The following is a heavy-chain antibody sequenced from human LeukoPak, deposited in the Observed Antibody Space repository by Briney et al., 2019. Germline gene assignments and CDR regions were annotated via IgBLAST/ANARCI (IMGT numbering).Heavy chain of an antibody. CDR2: INQDGSAT. J-gene: IGHJ4*02. CDR1: GFTFSAYW. CDR3: ARSDGIGTTDY. D-gene: IGHD1-7*01. V-gene: IGHV3-7*01. Sequence: GGSLRLSCAASGFTFSAYWMSWVRQAPGKGLEWVANINQDGSATWYVDSVRGRFTFSRDNAKNSLYLQMNSLRVEDTAVYYCARSDGIGTTDYWGQGTLVAVSS.